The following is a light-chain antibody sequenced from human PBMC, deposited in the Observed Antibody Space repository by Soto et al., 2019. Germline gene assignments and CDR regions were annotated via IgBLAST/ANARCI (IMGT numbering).Light chain of an antibody. V-gene: IGKV1-27*01. CDR3: QKYDSAPLT. Sequence: DIQMTQSPSSLSASVGDRVTITCRASQGISNNLAWYQQKPGKVPQLLIYGASTLQSGVPSPFSGSRSGTDFTLTISSLQPEDVATYYCQKYDSAPLTFGQGTKVEFK. J-gene: IGKJ1*01. CDR2: GAS. CDR1: QGISNN.